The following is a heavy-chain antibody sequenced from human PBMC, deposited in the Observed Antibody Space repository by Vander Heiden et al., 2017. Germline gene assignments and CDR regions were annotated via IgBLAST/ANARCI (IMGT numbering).Heavy chain of an antibody. D-gene: IGHD3-16*01. V-gene: IGHV3-23*01. CDR1: GFPFSSYV. CDR2: ISGSGGST. CDR3: AKGPGDSWYFDL. J-gene: IGHJ2*01. Sequence: EVQLLESGGGLVQPGGSLGLSCAAPGFPFSSYVLSWVRQAPGKGLEWVSAISGSGGSTYYADSVKGRFTISRDNSKNTLYLQMNSLRAEDTAVYYCAKGPGDSWYFDLWGRGTLVTVSS.